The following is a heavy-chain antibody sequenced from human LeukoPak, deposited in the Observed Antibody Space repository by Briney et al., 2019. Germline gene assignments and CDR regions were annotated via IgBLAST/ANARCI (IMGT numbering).Heavy chain of an antibody. CDR1: GGSISSDY. CDR3: ARDRSMYSGSYRSFDY. J-gene: IGHJ4*02. D-gene: IGHD1-26*01. Sequence: RPSETLSLTFTVSGGSISSDYWSWIRQPAGKGLEWIGRICTSGSTNYNPSLKSRVTMSVDTSKNQFSLKLSSVTAADTAVYYCARDRSMYSGSYRSFDYWGQGTLVTVSS. V-gene: IGHV4-4*07. CDR2: ICTSGST.